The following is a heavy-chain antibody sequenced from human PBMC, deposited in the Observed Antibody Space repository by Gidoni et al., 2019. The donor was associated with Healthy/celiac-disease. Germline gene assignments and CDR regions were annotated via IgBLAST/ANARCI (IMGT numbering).Heavy chain of an antibody. CDR1: GYTLTELS. Sequence: QVQLVQSGAEVKKTGALVNVSCKVSGYTLTELSMHWVRQAPGKGLEWMGGFDPEDGETIYAQKFQGRVTMTEDTSTDTAYMELSSLRSEDTAVYYCGSSSGYYPRGAFDIWGQGTMVTVSS. CDR2: FDPEDGET. J-gene: IGHJ3*02. V-gene: IGHV1-24*01. D-gene: IGHD3-22*01. CDR3: GSSSGYYPRGAFDI.